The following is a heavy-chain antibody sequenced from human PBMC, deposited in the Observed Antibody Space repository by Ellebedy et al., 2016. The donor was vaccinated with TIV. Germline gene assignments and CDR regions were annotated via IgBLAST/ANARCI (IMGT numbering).Heavy chain of an antibody. D-gene: IGHD6-6*01. Sequence: ASVKVSXKASGYTFTSYYMHWVRQAPGQGLEWMGWINPNSGGTNYAQKFQGRVTMTRDTSISTAYMELSRLRSDDTAVYYCARVPQYSSSPLDYWGQGTLVTVSS. CDR3: ARVPQYSSSPLDY. CDR1: GYTFTSYY. V-gene: IGHV1-2*02. CDR2: INPNSGGT. J-gene: IGHJ4*02.